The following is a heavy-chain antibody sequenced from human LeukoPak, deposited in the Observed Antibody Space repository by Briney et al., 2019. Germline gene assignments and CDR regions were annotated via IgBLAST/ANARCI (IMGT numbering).Heavy chain of an antibody. J-gene: IGHJ5*02. CDR3: ARAVVTAINWFDP. D-gene: IGHD2-21*02. CDR1: GGSISSGGYS. V-gene: IGHV4-30-2*01. Sequence: PSETLSLTCAVSGGSISSGGYSWSWIRQPPGKGLEWIGYIYHSGSTYYNPSLKNRVTISVDRSKNQFSLKLSSVTAADTAVYYCARAVVTAINWFDPWGQGTLVTVSS. CDR2: IYHSGST.